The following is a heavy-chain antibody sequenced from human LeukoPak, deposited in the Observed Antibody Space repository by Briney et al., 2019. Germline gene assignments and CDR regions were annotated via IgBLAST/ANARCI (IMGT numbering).Heavy chain of an antibody. J-gene: IGHJ4*02. CDR2: ISGSGGST. CDR1: GFTFSSYG. D-gene: IGHD6-19*01. CDR3: ASRLTSGWYSDY. Sequence: GGSLRLSCAASGFTFSSYGMSWVRQAPGKGLEWVSAISGSGGSTYYADSVKGRFTISRDNSKNTLYLQMNSLRAEDTAVYYCASRLTSGWYSDYWGQGTLVTVSS. V-gene: IGHV3-23*01.